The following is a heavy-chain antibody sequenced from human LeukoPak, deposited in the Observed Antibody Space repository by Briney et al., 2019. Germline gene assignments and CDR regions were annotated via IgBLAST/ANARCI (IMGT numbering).Heavy chain of an antibody. Sequence: SETLSLTCAVSGGSMSSYYWSWIRQPPGKGLEWIGYIYYSGSTNYNPSLKSRVTISVDTSKNQFSLKLSSVTAADTAVYYCARLRGNYFPDYWGQGTLDTVSS. V-gene: IGHV4-59*01. CDR1: GGSMSSYY. J-gene: IGHJ4*02. D-gene: IGHD4-11*01. CDR3: ARLRGNYFPDY. CDR2: IYYSGST.